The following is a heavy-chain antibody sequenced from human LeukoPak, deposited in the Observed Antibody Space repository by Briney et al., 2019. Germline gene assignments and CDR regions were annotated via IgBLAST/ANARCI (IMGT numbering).Heavy chain of an antibody. CDR1: GFTFSNYA. Sequence: PGGSLRLSCAASGFTFSNYAMHWVRQAPGKGLEWVAVISYDESNKYYADSVKGRFTISRDNPKNTLYLQMNSLRAEDTAVYYCARADYYDTSGYYLYYFDYWGQGTLVTVSS. J-gene: IGHJ4*02. CDR3: ARADYYDTSGYYLYYFDY. V-gene: IGHV3-30-3*01. D-gene: IGHD3-22*01. CDR2: ISYDESNK.